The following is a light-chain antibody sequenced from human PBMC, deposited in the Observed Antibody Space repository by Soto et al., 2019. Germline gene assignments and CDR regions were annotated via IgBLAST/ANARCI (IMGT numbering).Light chain of an antibody. CDR1: QSVSSSH. CDR2: AAS. CDR3: QQYGT. J-gene: IGKJ4*01. Sequence: EIVLTQSPGTLSLSPGERATLSCRASQSVSSSHLAWYQHKPGQAPRLLIYAASSRATGSPDRFSGGGSGTDFTLTISRLEPEDFAVYYCQQYGTFGGGTKVDI. V-gene: IGKV3-20*01.